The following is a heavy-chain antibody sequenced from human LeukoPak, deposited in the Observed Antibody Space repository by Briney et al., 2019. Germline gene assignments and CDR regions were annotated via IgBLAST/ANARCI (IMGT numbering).Heavy chain of an antibody. D-gene: IGHD1-26*01. CDR1: GGSISSSSYY. CDR3: AKSLVVGATPLFFDY. CDR2: IYYSGST. V-gene: IGHV4-39*01. Sequence: SETLSLTCTVSGGSISSSSYYWGWIRQPPGKGLEWIGSIYYSGSTYYNPSLKSRVTISVDTSKNQFSLKLSSVTAADTAVYYCAKSLVVGATPLFFDYWGQGTLVTVSS. J-gene: IGHJ4*02.